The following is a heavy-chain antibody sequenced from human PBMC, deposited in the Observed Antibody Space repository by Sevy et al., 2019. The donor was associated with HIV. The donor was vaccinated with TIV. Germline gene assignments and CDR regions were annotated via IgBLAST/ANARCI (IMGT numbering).Heavy chain of an antibody. D-gene: IGHD2-15*01. CDR3: AKDLNPIVLVGAADPYYYDMDV. V-gene: IGHV3-30*18. J-gene: IGHJ6*02. Sequence: GGSLRLSCAASGFTFSSYGMPWVRQAPGKGLEWVAVISYDGSNKYYAHSVKGRFTTSRDNSKNTLYLQMNSLRAEDTAVNYCAKDLNPIVLVGAADPYYYDMDVWGQGTTVTVSS. CDR1: GFTFSSYG. CDR2: ISYDGSNK.